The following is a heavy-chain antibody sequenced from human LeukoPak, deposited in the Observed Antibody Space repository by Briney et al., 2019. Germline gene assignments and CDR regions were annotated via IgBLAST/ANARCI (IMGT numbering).Heavy chain of an antibody. CDR2: ISYDGSDK. Sequence: PGKSLRHSCAASGFTFSSYAMHWVRQAPGKGLEWVALISYDGSDKYYADTVEGRFTISRDNSKSTVHLQMNSLRTEDTAVYFCAREVVAVLPDASTNDYWGQGALVFVSS. V-gene: IGHV3-30*04. D-gene: IGHD2-8*01. CDR3: AREVVAVLPDASTNDY. J-gene: IGHJ4*02. CDR1: GFTFSSYA.